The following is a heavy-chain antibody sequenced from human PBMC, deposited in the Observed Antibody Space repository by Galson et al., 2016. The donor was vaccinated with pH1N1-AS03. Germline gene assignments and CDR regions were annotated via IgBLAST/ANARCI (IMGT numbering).Heavy chain of an antibody. CDR1: GFTFSKTG. J-gene: IGHJ4*02. D-gene: IGHD2-15*01. CDR3: VTDGTFGSTIEH. V-gene: IGHV3-21*01. CDR2: IDEGGSHP. Sequence: SLRLSCAASGFTFSKTGMNWVRQAPGKGPEWVSSIDEGGSHPYSADSLQGRFTISRDNTKNSLFLHMNSLRAGDTAVYYCVTDGTFGSTIEHWGRGTLVTVSS.